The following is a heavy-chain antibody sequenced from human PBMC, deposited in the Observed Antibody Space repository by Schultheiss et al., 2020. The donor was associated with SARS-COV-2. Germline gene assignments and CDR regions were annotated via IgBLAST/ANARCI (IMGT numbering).Heavy chain of an antibody. CDR3: ARDQAAAGTK. CDR2: IYHSGST. D-gene: IGHD6-13*01. V-gene: IGHV4-34*01. Sequence: ESLKISCAASGFTFSSYAMSWVRQAPGKGLEWIGYIYHSGSTYYNPSLKSRVTISVDTSKNQFSLKLSSVTAADTAVYYCARDQAAAGTKWGQGTLVTVSS. J-gene: IGHJ4*02. CDR1: GFTFSSYA.